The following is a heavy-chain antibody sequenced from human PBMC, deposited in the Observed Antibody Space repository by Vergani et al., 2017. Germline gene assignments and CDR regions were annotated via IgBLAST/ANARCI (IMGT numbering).Heavy chain of an antibody. Sequence: QMQLVQSGPEVKKPGTSVKVSCKASGFTFTSSAVQWVRQARGQRLEWIGWIVVGSGNTNYAQKFQERVTITRDMSTSTADMELSSLRSEDTAVYYCAARGGAAAGAESDYWGQGTLVTVSS. CDR1: GFTFTSSA. D-gene: IGHD6-13*01. J-gene: IGHJ4*02. CDR2: IVVGSGNT. CDR3: AARGGAAAGAESDY. V-gene: IGHV1-58*01.